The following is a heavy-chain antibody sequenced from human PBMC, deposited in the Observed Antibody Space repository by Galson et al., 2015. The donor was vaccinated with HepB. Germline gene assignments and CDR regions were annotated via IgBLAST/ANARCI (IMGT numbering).Heavy chain of an antibody. CDR3: AAEQDQTDYYGMDV. CDR1: GFTFTSSA. J-gene: IGHJ6*02. CDR2: IVVGSGNT. D-gene: IGHD1-14*01. V-gene: IGHV1-58*02. Sequence: SCKASGFTFTSSAMQWVRQARGQRLEWIGWIVVGSGNTNYAQKFQERVTIARDMSTSTAYMELSSLRSEDTAVYYCAAEQDQTDYYGMDVWGQGTTVTVSS.